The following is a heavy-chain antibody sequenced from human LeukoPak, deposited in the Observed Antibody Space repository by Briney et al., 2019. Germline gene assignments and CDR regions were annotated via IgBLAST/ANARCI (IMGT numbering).Heavy chain of an antibody. CDR1: GFTFSSYS. Sequence: GGSLRLSCAASGFTFSSYSMNWVRQAPGKGLEWVSSISSSSSYIYYADSVKGRFTISRDNSKNTLYLQMNSLRAEDTAVYYCARPRYSSSPPDYWGQGTLVTVSS. CDR2: ISSSSSYI. V-gene: IGHV3-21*01. CDR3: ARPRYSSSPPDY. J-gene: IGHJ4*02. D-gene: IGHD6-13*01.